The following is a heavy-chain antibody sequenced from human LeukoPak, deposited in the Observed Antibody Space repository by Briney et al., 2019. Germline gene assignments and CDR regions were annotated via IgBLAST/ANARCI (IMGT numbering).Heavy chain of an antibody. CDR3: AGIYCSGGSCYFDY. V-gene: IGHV4-30-4*08. CDR1: GGSISSGDYY. CDR2: IYYSGST. D-gene: IGHD2-15*01. Sequence: PSQTLSLTCTVSGGSISSGDYYWSWIRQPPGKGLEWVGYIYYSGSTYYNPSLKSRVTISVDTSKNQFSLKLSSVTAADTAVYYCAGIYCSGGSCYFDYWGQGILVTVSS. J-gene: IGHJ4*02.